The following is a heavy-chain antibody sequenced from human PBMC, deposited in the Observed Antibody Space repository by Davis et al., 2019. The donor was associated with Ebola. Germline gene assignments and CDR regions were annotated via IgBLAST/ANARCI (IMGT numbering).Heavy chain of an antibody. Sequence: PGGSLRLSCAVSGGSISSSNWWSWVRQPPGKGLEWIGEIYHSGSTNYNPSLKSRVTISVDKSKNQFSLKLSSVTAADTAVYYCARSATTTGDNWFDPWGQGTLVTVSS. V-gene: IGHV4-4*02. CDR2: IYHSGST. D-gene: IGHD1-1*01. CDR1: GGSISSSNW. J-gene: IGHJ5*02. CDR3: ARSATTTGDNWFDP.